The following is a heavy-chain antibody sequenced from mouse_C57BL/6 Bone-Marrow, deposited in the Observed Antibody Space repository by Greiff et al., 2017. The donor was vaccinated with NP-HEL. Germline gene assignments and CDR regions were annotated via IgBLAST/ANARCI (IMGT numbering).Heavy chain of an antibody. CDR2: IDPSDSYT. CDR1: GYTFTSYW. D-gene: IGHD1-1*01. V-gene: IGHV1-69*01. J-gene: IGHJ2*01. CDR3: ARRDYYGSSPGY. Sequence: QVQLQQPGAELVMPGASVKLSCKASGYTFTSYWMHWVKQRPGQGLEWIGEIDPSDSYTNYNQKFKGKSTLTVDKSSSTAYMQLSSLTSEYSAVYYCARRDYYGSSPGYWGKGTTLTVSS.